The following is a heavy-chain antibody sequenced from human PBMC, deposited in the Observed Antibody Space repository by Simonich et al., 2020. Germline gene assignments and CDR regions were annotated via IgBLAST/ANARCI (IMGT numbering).Heavy chain of an antibody. J-gene: IGHJ6*03. V-gene: IGHV3-7*01. D-gene: IGHD7-27*01. Sequence: EVQLVESGGGLVQPGGSLRLSGAASGFTFSSSWMSWVRPAPGKGLEWVANIKQDGSEKYYVDSVKGRFTISRDNAKNSLYLQMNSLRAEDTAVYYCARDGLGTAYYYYMDVWGKGTTVTVSS. CDR2: IKQDGSEK. CDR1: GFTFSSSW. CDR3: ARDGLGTAYYYYMDV.